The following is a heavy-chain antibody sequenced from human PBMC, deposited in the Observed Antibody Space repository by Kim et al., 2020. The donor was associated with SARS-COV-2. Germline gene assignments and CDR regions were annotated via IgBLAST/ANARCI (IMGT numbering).Heavy chain of an antibody. CDR1: GGSFSGYY. CDR3: ARGRAGVVPAPILGIGPHYDYFIMDV. V-gene: IGHV4-34*01. Sequence: SETLSLTCAVYGGSFSGYYWSWIRQCPGKGLEWIGKIYQSGSTNYNPSLKSRVTISVDTSKNQFSLKLSSVTAADTGFYYCARGRAGVVPAPILGIGPHYDYFIMDVWGHGTTVTVSS. J-gene: IGHJ6*02. D-gene: IGHD2-2*02. CDR2: IYQSGST.